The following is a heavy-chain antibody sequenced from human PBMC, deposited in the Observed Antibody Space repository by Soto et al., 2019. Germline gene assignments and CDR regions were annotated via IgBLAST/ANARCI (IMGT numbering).Heavy chain of an antibody. J-gene: IGHJ4*02. V-gene: IGHV3-9*01. D-gene: IGHD5-18*01. Sequence: GGSLRLSCAASGFTFDDYAMHWVRQAPGKGLEWVSGISWNSGSIGYADSVKGRFTISRDNAKNSLYLQMNSLRAEDTALYYCAKGTPRRIQLWSDFDYWGQGTLVTVSS. CDR1: GFTFDDYA. CDR3: AKGTPRRIQLWSDFDY. CDR2: ISWNSGSI.